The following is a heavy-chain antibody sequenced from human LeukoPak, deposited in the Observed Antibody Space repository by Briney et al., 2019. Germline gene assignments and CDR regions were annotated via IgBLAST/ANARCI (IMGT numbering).Heavy chain of an antibody. V-gene: IGHV4-4*07. CDR3: ARDLTEKLQWLVGFYYYYYMDV. D-gene: IGHD6-19*01. Sequence: SETLSLTCTVSGGSISSYYWSWFRKPAGKGLEGIGRIYTSGSTNYNPSLKSRVTMSVDTSKNQFSLKLSSVTAADTAVYYCARDLTEKLQWLVGFYYYYYMDVWGKGTTVTVSS. CDR1: GGSISSYY. J-gene: IGHJ6*03. CDR2: IYTSGST.